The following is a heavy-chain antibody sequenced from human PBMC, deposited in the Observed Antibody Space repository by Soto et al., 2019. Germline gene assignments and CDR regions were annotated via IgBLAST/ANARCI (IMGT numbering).Heavy chain of an antibody. CDR1: GFTFSSYA. V-gene: IGHV3-23*01. Sequence: GGSLRLSCAASGFTFSSYAMSWVRQAPGKGLEWVSAISGSGGSTYYADSVKGRFTISRDNSKNTLYLQMNSLRAEDTAVYYCAKAQPPANRPPPNTSKRTSPIDYWGQGTLVTVSS. CDR3: AKAQPPANRPPPNTSKRTSPIDY. J-gene: IGHJ4*02. D-gene: IGHD2-2*01. CDR2: ISGSGGST.